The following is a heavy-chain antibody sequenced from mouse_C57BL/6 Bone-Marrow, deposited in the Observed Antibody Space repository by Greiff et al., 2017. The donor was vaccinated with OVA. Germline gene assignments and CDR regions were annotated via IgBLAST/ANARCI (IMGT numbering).Heavy chain of an antibody. Sequence: QVQLKQPGAELVKPGASVKLSCKASGYTFTSYWMQWVKQRPGQGLEWIGEIDPSDSYTNYNQKFKGKATLTVDTSSSTAYMQLSSLTSEDSAVYYCARSGWLLGFAYWGQGTLVTVSA. J-gene: IGHJ3*01. CDR3: ARSGWLLGFAY. D-gene: IGHD2-3*01. V-gene: IGHV1-50*01. CDR1: GYTFTSYW. CDR2: IDPSDSYT.